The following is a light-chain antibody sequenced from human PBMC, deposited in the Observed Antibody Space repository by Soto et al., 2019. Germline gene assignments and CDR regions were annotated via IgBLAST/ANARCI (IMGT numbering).Light chain of an antibody. CDR3: QQYGGSPRVS. CDR2: GAS. CDR1: QTVSDNY. Sequence: EIVLTQSPGALSLSPGERATLSCRASQTVSDNYLDWYQQKPGQAPRLLIYGASTRATAIPDRFSGSGSGTDFTLTISRRETEDFAVYNCQQYGGSPRVSFGGGNKVEIK. V-gene: IGKV3-20*01. J-gene: IGKJ4*01.